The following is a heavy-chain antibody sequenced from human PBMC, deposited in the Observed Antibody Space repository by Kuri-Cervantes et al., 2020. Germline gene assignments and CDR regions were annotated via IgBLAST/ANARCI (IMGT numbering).Heavy chain of an antibody. V-gene: IGHV3-30-3*01. CDR3: ARGFAGGSAPAFYLDV. Sequence: GGSLRLSCTASGFTFSRYPMHWVRQAPGKGLEWVAVISYDGSNEYYADSVKGRFTISRDNSKNTLYLQMNSLRAEDTAVYYCARGFAGGSAPAFYLDVWGKGTTVTVSS. CDR2: ISYDGSNE. D-gene: IGHD3-10*01. CDR1: GFTFSRYP. J-gene: IGHJ6*03.